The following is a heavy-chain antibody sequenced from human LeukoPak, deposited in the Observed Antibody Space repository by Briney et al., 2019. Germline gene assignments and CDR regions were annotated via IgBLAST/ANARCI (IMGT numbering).Heavy chain of an antibody. CDR2: ISGSGGST. J-gene: IGHJ4*02. CDR3: AKTKRVGGYYYDQRGLSYFDY. Sequence: PGGSLRLSCGASGFTFSSYAMSWVRQAPGKGLEGVSAISGSGGSTYYADSVKGRFTISRDNSKNTLYLQMNSLRAEDTAVYYCAKTKRVGGYYYDQRGLSYFDYWGQGTLVTVSS. V-gene: IGHV3-23*01. CDR1: GFTFSSYA. D-gene: IGHD3-22*01.